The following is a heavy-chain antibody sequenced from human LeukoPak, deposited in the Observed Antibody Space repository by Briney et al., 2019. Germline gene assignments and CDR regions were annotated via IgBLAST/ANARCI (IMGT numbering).Heavy chain of an antibody. J-gene: IGHJ5*02. CDR1: GFTFSSYG. CDR2: IRNDGNNK. Sequence: PGGSLRLSCAASGFTFSSYGMHWVRQAPGKGLEWVAFIRNDGNNKYYADSVKGRFTISRDNSKNTLFLQMNSLRAEDTAVYYCAKERVSYSGSSGTGPWGQGTLVTVSS. D-gene: IGHD6-6*01. CDR3: AKERVSYSGSSGTGP. V-gene: IGHV3-30*02.